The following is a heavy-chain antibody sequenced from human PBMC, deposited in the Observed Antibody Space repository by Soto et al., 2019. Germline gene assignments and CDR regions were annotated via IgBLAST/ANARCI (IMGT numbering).Heavy chain of an antibody. Sequence: LRLSCAASGFTFSSYGMHWVRQAPGKGLEWVAVISYDGSNKYYADSVKGRFTISRDNSKNTLYLQMNSLRAEDTAVYYCAKGERRGGYSNFHYYYGMDVWGQGTTVTVSS. J-gene: IGHJ6*02. CDR2: ISYDGSNK. V-gene: IGHV3-30*18. CDR1: GFTFSSYG. CDR3: AKGERRGGYSNFHYYYGMDV. D-gene: IGHD4-4*01.